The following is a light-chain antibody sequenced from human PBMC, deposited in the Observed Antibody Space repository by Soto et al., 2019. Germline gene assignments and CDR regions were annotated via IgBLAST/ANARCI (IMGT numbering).Light chain of an antibody. Sequence: QSALTQPRSVSGSPGQSVTISCTGTSSDVGDYNYVSWYQQHPGKAPKLMIYDVSKWPSGVPDRFSGSKSGNTASLTISGLQAEDEADYYCCSYAGSYTYVFGTGTKFTVL. CDR1: SSDVGDYNY. J-gene: IGLJ1*01. CDR3: CSYAGSYTYV. V-gene: IGLV2-11*01. CDR2: DVS.